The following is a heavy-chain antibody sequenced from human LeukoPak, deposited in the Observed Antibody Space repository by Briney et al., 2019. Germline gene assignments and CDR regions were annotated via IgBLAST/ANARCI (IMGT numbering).Heavy chain of an antibody. CDR3: TGGGSCLDWGAC. Sequence: GGSLRLSCAASGFALSDYWMHWVRQAPGKGLIWVSRINGDGSSTSYADSVKGRFTISRDNAKNTLYLQMNSLRAEDTAVYYCTGGGSCLDWGACWGLGTLVTVSS. V-gene: IGHV3-74*01. J-gene: IGHJ4*02. D-gene: IGHD3-16*01. CDR2: INGDGSST. CDR1: GFALSDYW.